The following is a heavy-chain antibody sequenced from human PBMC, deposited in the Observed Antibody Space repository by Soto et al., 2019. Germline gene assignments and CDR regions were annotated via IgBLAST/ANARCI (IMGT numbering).Heavy chain of an antibody. J-gene: IGHJ4*02. D-gene: IGHD2-21*01. V-gene: IGHV1-18*01. CDR3: ARGGGVVVAIATQDYFDY. CDR2: ISAYNDNT. Sequence: GASVKVSCKASGYTFTNYGISWVRQAPGQGLEWVGWISAYNDNTNYAQKFQGRVTMTTDTSTNTAYMELRSLRSDDTAMYYCARGGGVVVAIATQDYFDYWGRGTLVTVSS. CDR1: GYTFTNYG.